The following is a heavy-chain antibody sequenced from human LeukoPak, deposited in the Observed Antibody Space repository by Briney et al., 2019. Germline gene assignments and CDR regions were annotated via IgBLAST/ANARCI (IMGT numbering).Heavy chain of an antibody. D-gene: IGHD6-13*01. J-gene: IGHJ4*02. CDR2: IYHSGST. CDR3: ARDASSWYVGY. CDR1: GGSFSGYY. V-gene: IGHV4-38-2*01. Sequence: SETLSLTCAVYGGSFSGYYWGWIRQPPGKGLEWIGSIYHSGSTYYNPSLKSRVTISVDTSKNQFSLILSSVTAADTAVYYCARDASSWYVGYWGQGTLVTVSS.